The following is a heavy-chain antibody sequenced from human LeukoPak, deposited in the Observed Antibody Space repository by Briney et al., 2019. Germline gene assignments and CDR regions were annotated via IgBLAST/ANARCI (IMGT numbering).Heavy chain of an antibody. CDR2: ISWNSKSI. V-gene: IGHV3-9*01. Sequence: SLKISCAASGFTFDDYAMHWVRQAPGKGLEWVSGISWNSKSIGSADSVKGRFTISRDNAKNSLYLQMNSLRAEDTALYFCGKDIYSSVTAIDYWGQGTLVTVSS. CDR1: GFTFDDYA. CDR3: GKDIYSSVTAIDY. D-gene: IGHD6-25*01. J-gene: IGHJ4*02.